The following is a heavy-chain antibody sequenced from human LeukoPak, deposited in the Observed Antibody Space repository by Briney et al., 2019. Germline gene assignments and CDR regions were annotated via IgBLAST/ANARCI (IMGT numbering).Heavy chain of an antibody. V-gene: IGHV3-7*01. CDR3: ARETPDSSGWD. CDR2: IKQDGRHK. Sequence: GGSLRLSCAASGFTFRSYRMSSVSQAPGKGLGWVDNIKQDGRHKNYVDSVKGRFTISRDNAKNSLYLQMNSLRAEDTAVYYCARETPDSSGWDGGQGTLVTVSS. CDR1: GFTFRSYR. J-gene: IGHJ4*02. D-gene: IGHD6-19*01.